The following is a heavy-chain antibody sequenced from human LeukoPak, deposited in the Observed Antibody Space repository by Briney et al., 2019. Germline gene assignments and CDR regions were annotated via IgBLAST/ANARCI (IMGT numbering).Heavy chain of an antibody. CDR3: ARTTGHFDY. J-gene: IGHJ4*02. D-gene: IGHD2-8*02. CDR2: TYHRSKWYS. CDR1: GDSVSSNSAA. V-gene: IGHV6-1*01. Sequence: SQTLSLTCAISGDSVSSNSAAWNWIRQSPSRGLEWLGRTYHRSKWYSESALSLKGRITVNPDTSKDQFSLQLNSVGPEDTAVYYCARTTGHFDYWGQGTLVTVSS.